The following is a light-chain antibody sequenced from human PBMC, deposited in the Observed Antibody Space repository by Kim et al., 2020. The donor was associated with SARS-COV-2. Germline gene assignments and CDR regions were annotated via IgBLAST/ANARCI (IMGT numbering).Light chain of an antibody. CDR2: HDS. CDR3: QAWDSNAAVV. V-gene: IGLV3-1*01. Sequence: VPPGQTATITCSGDKLGDKYASWYQQKPGQSPVLVIYHDSKRPSGIPERLSGSNSGNTATLTISGTEAMDEADYYCQAWDSNAAVVFGGGTKLTVL. J-gene: IGLJ2*01. CDR1: KLGDKY.